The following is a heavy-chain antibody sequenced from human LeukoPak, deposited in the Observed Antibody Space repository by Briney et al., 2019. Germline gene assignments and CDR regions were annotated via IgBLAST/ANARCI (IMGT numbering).Heavy chain of an antibody. J-gene: IGHJ3*02. CDR3: ARPTGNSGSYGDAFDI. CDR1: GYTFTGYY. V-gene: IGHV1-2*04. Sequence: ASVKVSCKASGYTFTGYYMHWVRPAPGQGLEWMGWINPNSGGTNYAQKFQGWVTMTRDTSISTAYMELSRLRSDDTAVYYCARPTGNSGSYGDAFDIWGQGTMVTVSS. CDR2: INPNSGGT. D-gene: IGHD1-26*01.